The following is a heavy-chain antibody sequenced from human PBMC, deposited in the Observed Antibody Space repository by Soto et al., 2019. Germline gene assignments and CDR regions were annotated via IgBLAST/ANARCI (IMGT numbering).Heavy chain of an antibody. CDR2: IKQDGGEK. V-gene: IGHV3-7*05. D-gene: IGHD6-13*01. Sequence: WILQKPGKGLEWVANIKQDGGEKYYVDSVKGRFTISRDNAKNSLYLQMNSLRAEDTAVYYCARGSAAGTFDFDYCGQGTLVTGPS. CDR3: ARGSAAGTFDFDY. J-gene: IGHJ4*02.